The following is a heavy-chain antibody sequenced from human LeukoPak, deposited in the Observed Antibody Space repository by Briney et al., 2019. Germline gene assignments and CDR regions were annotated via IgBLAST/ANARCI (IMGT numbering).Heavy chain of an antibody. V-gene: IGHV3-15*01. D-gene: IGHD2-2*02. CDR2: IKSKSERGTT. J-gene: IGHJ4*02. CDR3: TSNLYCSTSSCYTLDN. Sequence: GGSLRLSCAASGFTFSNGWMSWVRQAPGKGLEWVGRIKSKSERGTTDYAAPVKGRFTISRDGSTNTVYLHMNSLKTEDTAVYFCTSNLYCSTSSCYTLDNWGQGTLVTVSS. CDR1: GFTFSNGW.